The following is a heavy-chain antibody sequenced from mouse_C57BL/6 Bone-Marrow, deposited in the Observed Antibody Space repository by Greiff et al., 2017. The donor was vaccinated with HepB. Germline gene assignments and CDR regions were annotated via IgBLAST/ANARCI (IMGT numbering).Heavy chain of an antibody. CDR1: GFTFSDYY. CDR3: ASPLYDYYAMDY. D-gene: IGHD2-12*01. CDR2: ISNGGGST. J-gene: IGHJ4*01. Sequence: EVQLVESGGGLVQPGGSLKLSCAASGFTFSDYYMYWVRQTPEKRLEWVAYISNGGGSTYYPDTVKGRFTISRDNAKNTLYLQMSRLKSEDTAMYYCASPLYDYYAMDYWGQGTSVTVSS. V-gene: IGHV5-12*01.